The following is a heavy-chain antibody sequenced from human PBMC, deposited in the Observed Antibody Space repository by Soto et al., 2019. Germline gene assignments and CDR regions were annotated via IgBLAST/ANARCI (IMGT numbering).Heavy chain of an antibody. CDR1: GYTFTSYA. D-gene: IGHD3-3*01. V-gene: IGHV1-3*01. J-gene: IGHJ4*02. CDR3: ARDSEDLTGFLEWLFPGFDY. CDR2: INAGNGNT. Sequence: QVQLVQSGAEVKKPGASVKVSCKASGYTFTSYAMHWVRQAPGQRLEWMGWINAGNGNTKYSQKFQGRVTITRDTSASKDYMELSSLRSEDTAVYYCARDSEDLTGFLEWLFPGFDYWGQGTLVTVSS.